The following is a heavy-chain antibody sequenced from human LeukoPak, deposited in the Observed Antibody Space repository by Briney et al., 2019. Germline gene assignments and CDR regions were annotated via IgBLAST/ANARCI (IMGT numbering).Heavy chain of an antibody. V-gene: IGHV1-18*01. J-gene: IGHJ5*02. CDR3: ARDRSTIAARRPLNWFDP. Sequence: ASVKVSCKASGYTFTSYGISWVRQAPGQGLEWMGWISAYNGNTNYAQKLQGRVTMTTDTSTSTAYMELRSLRSDDTAVYYCARDRSTIAARRPLNWFDPWGQGTLVTVSS. CDR2: ISAYNGNT. CDR1: GYTFTSYG. D-gene: IGHD6-6*01.